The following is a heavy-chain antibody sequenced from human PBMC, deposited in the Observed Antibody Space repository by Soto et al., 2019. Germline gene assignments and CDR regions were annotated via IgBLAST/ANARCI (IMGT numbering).Heavy chain of an antibody. CDR1: RGYVSSGSFY. J-gene: IGHJ6*02. Sequence: SQPLSLARTVSRGYVSSGSFYWACIRQPPGKGREWIGSIYYGGSTHYNPSLKSRVPISVGTSKNQFSLKVSSVTAADTAVYYCARHRTGQIRYLDWSTRCYYYGIDVWGQGTTV. CDR2: IYYGGST. D-gene: IGHD3-9*01. CDR3: ARHRTGQIRYLDWSTRCYYYGIDV. V-gene: IGHV4-39*01.